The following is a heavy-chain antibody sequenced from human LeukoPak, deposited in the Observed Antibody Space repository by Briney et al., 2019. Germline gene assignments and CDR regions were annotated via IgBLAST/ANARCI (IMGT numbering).Heavy chain of an antibody. CDR1: GFTFSSYA. CDR3: AKDPYYDSSGYYLGVFDY. Sequence: GGSLRLSCAASGFTFSSYAMSWVRQAPGKVLEWVSAISGSGGSTYYADSVKGRFTISRDNSKNTLYLQMNSLRAEDTAVYYCAKDPYYDSSGYYLGVFDYWGQGTLVTVSS. J-gene: IGHJ4*02. CDR2: ISGSGGST. V-gene: IGHV3-23*01. D-gene: IGHD3-22*01.